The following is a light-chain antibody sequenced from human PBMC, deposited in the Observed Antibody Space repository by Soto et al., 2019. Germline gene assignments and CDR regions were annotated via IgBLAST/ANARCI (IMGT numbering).Light chain of an antibody. J-gene: IGKJ2*01. CDR1: QGISNY. Sequence: DIQMTQSPSSLSAFVGDRATITCRASQGISNYLAWYQQRAGQVPRLLIYAASTLQSGVPSRFSGSGSGTDFSLTISSLQPEDVATYYCQKYNSAPYTFGQGTKLEI. V-gene: IGKV1-27*01. CDR3: QKYNSAPYT. CDR2: AAS.